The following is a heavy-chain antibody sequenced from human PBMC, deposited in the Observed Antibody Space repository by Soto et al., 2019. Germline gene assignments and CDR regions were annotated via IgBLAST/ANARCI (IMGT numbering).Heavy chain of an antibody. CDR3: AREDYDILTGYYTGFDY. CDR1: GYTFTSYA. J-gene: IGHJ4*02. CDR2: INAGNGNT. V-gene: IGHV1-3*05. Sequence: QVQLVQSGAEEKKPGASVKVSCKASGYTFTSYAMHWVRQAPGQRLEWVGWINAGNGNTKYSQKFQGRVTITRDTSXSXXYMELSSLRSEDTAVYYCAREDYDILTGYYTGFDYWGQGTLVTVSS. D-gene: IGHD3-9*01.